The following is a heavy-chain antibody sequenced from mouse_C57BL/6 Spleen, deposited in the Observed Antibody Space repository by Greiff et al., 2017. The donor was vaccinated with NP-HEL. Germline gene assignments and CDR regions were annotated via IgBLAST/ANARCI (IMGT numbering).Heavy chain of an antibody. Sequence: VQLVESGAELVRPGASVKLSCKASGYTFTDYYINWVKQRPGQGLEWIARIYPGSGNTYYNEKFKGKATLTAEKSSSTAYMQLSSRTSEDSAVYFCAGDGYPWFAYWGQGTLVTVSA. CDR3: AGDGYPWFAY. D-gene: IGHD2-3*01. V-gene: IGHV1-76*01. CDR1: GYTFTDYY. J-gene: IGHJ3*01. CDR2: IYPGSGNT.